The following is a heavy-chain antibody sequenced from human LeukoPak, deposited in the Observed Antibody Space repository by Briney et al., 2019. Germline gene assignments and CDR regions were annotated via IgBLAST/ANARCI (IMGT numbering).Heavy chain of an antibody. CDR1: GGTFSSYA. CDR3: ATDDRSETLGFDS. D-gene: IGHD1-14*01. V-gene: IGHV1-69*05. Sequence: SVKVSCKASGGTFSSYAFNWVRQAPGKGLEWMGGIIPILGTTNYAQQFQARVTMTTDESTSTALMELISLRSEDTAIYYCATDDRSETLGFDSWGQGTLLTVSS. CDR2: IIPILGTT. J-gene: IGHJ5*01.